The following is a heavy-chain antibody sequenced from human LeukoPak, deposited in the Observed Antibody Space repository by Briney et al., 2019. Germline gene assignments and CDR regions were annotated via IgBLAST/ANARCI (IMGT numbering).Heavy chain of an antibody. CDR3: ARDSVWFGVLSYYYYMDV. CDR1: GFTFSSYW. CDR2: INSDGSST. J-gene: IGHJ6*03. Sequence: GGSLRLSCAASGFTFSSYWMHWVRQAPGKGLVWVSRINSDGSSTSYADSVRGRFTISRDNAKNTLYLQMNSLRAEDTAVYYCARDSVWFGVLSYYYYMDVWGKGTTVTVSS. V-gene: IGHV3-74*01. D-gene: IGHD3-10*01.